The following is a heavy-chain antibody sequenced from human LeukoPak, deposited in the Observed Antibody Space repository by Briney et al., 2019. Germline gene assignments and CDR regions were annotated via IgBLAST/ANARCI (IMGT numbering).Heavy chain of an antibody. CDR1: GGSISSSSYY. CDR2: IYYSGST. CDR3: ARPMIVVAPHQNDAFDI. J-gene: IGHJ3*02. D-gene: IGHD3-22*01. V-gene: IGHV4-39*01. Sequence: ASETLSLTCTVSGGSISSSSYYWGWIRQPPWKGLEWIGSIYYSGSTYYNPSLKSRVTISVDTSKNQFSLKLSSVTAADTAVYYCARPMIVVAPHQNDAFDIWGQGTMVTVSS.